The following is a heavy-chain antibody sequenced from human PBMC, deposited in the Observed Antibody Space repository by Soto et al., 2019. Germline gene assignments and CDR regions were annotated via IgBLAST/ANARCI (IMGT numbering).Heavy chain of an antibody. V-gene: IGHV4-30-4*01. J-gene: IGHJ5*02. CDR1: GGSISSFGFY. CDR2: IYYSGST. CDR3: TTDLHH. Sequence: SETLSLTCTVSGGSISSFGFYWTWIRQSPGKGLEWIGNIYYSGSTSYNPSLKSRVAISVDTSANQVSLKLNSVTAADTAVYYCTTDLHHWGQGTLVTVSS.